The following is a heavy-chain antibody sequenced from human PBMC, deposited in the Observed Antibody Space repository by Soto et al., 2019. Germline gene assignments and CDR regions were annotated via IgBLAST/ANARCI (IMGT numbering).Heavy chain of an antibody. CDR3: TRETCSGGSCYSIPDAFDI. J-gene: IGHJ3*02. Sequence: PGGSLRLSCAASGFTFGGYAMHWFRQAPGKGLEWVGFIRSKAYGGTTEYAASVKGRFTISRDDSKSIAYLQMNSLKTEDTAVYYCTRETCSGGSCYSIPDAFDIWGQGTMVTVS. D-gene: IGHD2-15*01. CDR2: IRSKAYGGTT. CDR1: GFTFGGYA. V-gene: IGHV3-49*03.